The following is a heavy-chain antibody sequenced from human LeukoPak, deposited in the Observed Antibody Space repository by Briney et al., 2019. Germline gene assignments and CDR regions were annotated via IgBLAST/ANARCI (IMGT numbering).Heavy chain of an antibody. Sequence: SDTLSLTCAVSGGSISSYYWSWIRQPPGKGLEWIGYIYYSGSTNYNPSLKSRVTISVDTSNNQFSLKLSSVTAADTAVYYCARGSDLAVGEIHYWGQGTLVTVSS. CDR1: GGSISSYY. CDR3: ARGSDLAVGEIHY. CDR2: IYYSGST. V-gene: IGHV4-59*07. J-gene: IGHJ4*02. D-gene: IGHD6-19*01.